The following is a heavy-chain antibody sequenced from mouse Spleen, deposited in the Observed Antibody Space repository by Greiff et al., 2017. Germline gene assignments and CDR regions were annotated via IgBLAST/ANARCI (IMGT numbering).Heavy chain of an antibody. V-gene: IGHV1-82*01. CDR2: IYPGDGDT. Sequence: VQLQQSGPELVKPGASVKISCKASGYAFSSSWMNWVKQRPGKGLEWIGRIYPGDGDTNYNGKFKGKATLTADKSSSTAYMQLSSLTSEDSAVYFCARSKLGRGFDYWGQGTTLTVSS. CDR1: GYAFSSSW. CDR3: ARSKLGRGFDY. J-gene: IGHJ2*01. D-gene: IGHD4-1*01.